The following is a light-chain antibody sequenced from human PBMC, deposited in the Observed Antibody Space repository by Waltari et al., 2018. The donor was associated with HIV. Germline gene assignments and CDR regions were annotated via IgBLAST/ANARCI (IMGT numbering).Light chain of an antibody. V-gene: IGLV1-44*01. Sequence: QSVLTQPPSASGTPGQRVTISCSGSSSHIGTQTVRWYPQVPGTAPKLLIYNNNHRPSGVPDRFSGSKSGTSASLAISGLQSEDEADYYCAACDDSLNGYVFGTGTKVTVL. CDR2: NNN. J-gene: IGLJ1*01. CDR1: SSHIGTQT. CDR3: AACDDSLNGYV.